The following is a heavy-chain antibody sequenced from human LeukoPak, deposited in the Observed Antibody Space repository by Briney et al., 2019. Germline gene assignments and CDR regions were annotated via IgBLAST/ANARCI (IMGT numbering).Heavy chain of an antibody. Sequence: ASVKVSCKASGYTFTSYGISWVRQAPGQGLEWMGWISAYNGNTNYAQKLQGRVTMTTDTSTSTAYMELRSLRSEDTAVYYCARDWGEHYYYYGMDVWGQGTTVTVSS. V-gene: IGHV1-18*01. J-gene: IGHJ6*02. CDR2: ISAYNGNT. CDR3: ARDWGEHYYYYGMDV. CDR1: GYTFTSYG. D-gene: IGHD3-16*01.